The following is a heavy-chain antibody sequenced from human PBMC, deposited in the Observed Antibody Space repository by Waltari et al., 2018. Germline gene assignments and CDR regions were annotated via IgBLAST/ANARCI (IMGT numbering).Heavy chain of an antibody. J-gene: IGHJ6*02. V-gene: IGHV4-34*01. Sequence: QVQLQQWGAGLLKPSETLSLTCAVYGGSFSGYYWSWIRQPPGKGLEWIGEIKPSGSTNDNPSRKRRVTISVDTSKNQFSRRLSSVTAADTAVYYCARGRQTYYYGSGSYRYGMDVWGQGTTVTVSS. CDR1: GGSFSGYY. CDR3: ARGRQTYYYGSGSYRYGMDV. D-gene: IGHD3-10*01. CDR2: IKPSGST.